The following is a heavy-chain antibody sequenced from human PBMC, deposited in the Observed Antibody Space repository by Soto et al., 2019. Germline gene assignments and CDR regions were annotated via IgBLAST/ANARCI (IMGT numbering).Heavy chain of an antibody. J-gene: IGHJ4*02. V-gene: IGHV1-18*01. D-gene: IGHD3-22*01. CDR3: ARYSASGYYTLGY. Sequence: QVQLVQSGAEVKKPGASVKVSCKASGYTFTNYGISWVRQAPGQGQGLEWMGWISAYNGNTKYAQMFQDRVTWTIDXXTSTAYMELRSLRSDDTAVYYCARYSASGYYTLGYWGQGTLVSVSS. CDR1: GYTFTNYG. CDR2: ISAYNGNT.